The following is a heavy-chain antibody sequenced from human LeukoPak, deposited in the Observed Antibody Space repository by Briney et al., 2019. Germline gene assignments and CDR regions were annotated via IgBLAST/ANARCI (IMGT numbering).Heavy chain of an antibody. CDR3: ARVVDVEWELRKNAFDI. J-gene: IGHJ3*02. Sequence: ASVKVSCKASGHTFTSYGISWVRQAAGQGLEWMGLISGYNGKTKYGQKFQGRVTMTTDTSTSTAYMELRSLRSDDTAVYYCARVVDVEWELRKNAFDIWGQGTMVTVSS. CDR2: ISGYNGKT. V-gene: IGHV1-18*01. D-gene: IGHD1-26*01. CDR1: GHTFTSYG.